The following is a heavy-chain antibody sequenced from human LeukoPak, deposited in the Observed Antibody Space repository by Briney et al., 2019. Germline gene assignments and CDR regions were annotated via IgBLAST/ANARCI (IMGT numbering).Heavy chain of an antibody. Sequence: GGSLRLSCAASGFTISSHAMHWVRQAPGKGLEWVAVISYDGGKKYYADSVKGRFTISRDNSKNTLYLQVNSLRADDTAVYYCAREKMKITMIVVGLDIWGQGIMVTVSS. V-gene: IGHV3-30*04. J-gene: IGHJ3*02. D-gene: IGHD3-22*01. CDR2: ISYDGGKK. CDR1: GFTISSHA. CDR3: AREKMKITMIVVGLDI.